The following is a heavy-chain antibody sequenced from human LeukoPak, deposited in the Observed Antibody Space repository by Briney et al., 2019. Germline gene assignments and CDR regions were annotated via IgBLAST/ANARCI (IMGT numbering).Heavy chain of an antibody. CDR2: INHSGGT. CDR1: GGSSSGYY. V-gene: IGHV4-34*01. J-gene: IGHJ4*02. Sequence: SETLSLTCAVYGGSSSGYYWSWIRQPPGKGLEWIGEINHSGGTNYNPSLKSRVTISVDTSKNQFSLKLSSVTAADTAVYYCARGWRLRYFDWLLYPYFDYWGQGTLVTVSS. CDR3: ARGWRLRYFDWLLYPYFDY. D-gene: IGHD3-9*01.